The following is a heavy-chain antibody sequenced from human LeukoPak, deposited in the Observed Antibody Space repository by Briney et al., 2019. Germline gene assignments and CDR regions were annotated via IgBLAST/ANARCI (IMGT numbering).Heavy chain of an antibody. D-gene: IGHD3-10*01. CDR2: IYYSGST. J-gene: IGHJ5*02. Sequence: SETLSLTCTVSGGSISSSSYYWGWIRQPPGKGLEWIGSIYYSGSTYYNPSLKSRVTVSVDTSKNQFSLKLSSVTAADTAVYYCARGFSRARGAPRWFDPWGQGTLVTVSS. V-gene: IGHV4-39*07. CDR3: ARGFSRARGAPRWFDP. CDR1: GGSISSSSYY.